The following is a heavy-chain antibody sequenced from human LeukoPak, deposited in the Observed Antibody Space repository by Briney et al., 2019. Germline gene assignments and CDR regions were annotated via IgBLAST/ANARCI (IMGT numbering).Heavy chain of an antibody. CDR1: GFTFSDHY. CDR3: ARNEGGF. Sequence: PGGSLRLSCAASGFTFSDHYMSWFRQAPGKGLEWVSYISNSGNLKYYADSVKGRFTISRDNAKNSLYLQMDSLRAEETAVYYCARNEGGFWGQGTLVTVSS. D-gene: IGHD3-16*01. V-gene: IGHV3-11*01. CDR2: ISNSGNLK. J-gene: IGHJ4*02.